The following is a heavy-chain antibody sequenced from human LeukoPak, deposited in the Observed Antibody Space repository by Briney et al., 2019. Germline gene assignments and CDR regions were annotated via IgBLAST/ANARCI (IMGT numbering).Heavy chain of an antibody. Sequence: GGSLRLSCSGSGFTFSNYAVTWVRQAPGKGLEWVSAISGSGGSTYYADSVEGRFTISRDNSKNKVYLQVNSLRAEGTAVYYCAKSVASYCGGDCYSNYWGQGTLVTVSS. CDR1: GFTFSNYA. V-gene: IGHV3-23*01. CDR3: AKSVASYCGGDCYSNY. J-gene: IGHJ4*02. D-gene: IGHD2-21*02. CDR2: ISGSGGST.